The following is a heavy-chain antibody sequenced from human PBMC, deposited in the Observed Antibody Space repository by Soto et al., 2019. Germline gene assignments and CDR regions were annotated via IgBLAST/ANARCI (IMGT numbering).Heavy chain of an antibody. D-gene: IGHD3-3*01. CDR1: GGSISSSSYY. V-gene: IGHV4-39*01. J-gene: IGHJ4*02. Sequence: SETLSLTCTVSGGSISSSSYYWGWIRQPPGKGLEWIGHIYYSGSTYYNPSLKSRVTISVATSKNQFSLKLSSVTAADTAVYYCARADHITIFGVDTYYFDYWGQGTLVTVSS. CDR2: IYYSGST. CDR3: ARADHITIFGVDTYYFDY.